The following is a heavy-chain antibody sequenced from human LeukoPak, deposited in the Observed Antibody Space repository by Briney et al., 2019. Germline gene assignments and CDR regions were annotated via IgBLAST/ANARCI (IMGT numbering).Heavy chain of an antibody. V-gene: IGHV3-23*01. CDR2: ISTSGGIT. Sequence: GGSLGLSCAASGFTFSTSAMSRVRQAPGKGLEWVSVISTSGGITYYADSVKGRFTISRDNSNNTLYLQMNSLRAEDTAVYYCAKGWIQIWMPFDYWGQGTLVTVSS. CDR3: AKGWIQIWMPFDY. J-gene: IGHJ4*02. D-gene: IGHD5-18*01. CDR1: GFTFSTSA.